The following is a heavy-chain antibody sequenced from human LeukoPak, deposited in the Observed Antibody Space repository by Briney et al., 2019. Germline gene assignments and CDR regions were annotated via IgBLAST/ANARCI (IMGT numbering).Heavy chain of an antibody. CDR3: ARGFDNYYALPGGY. D-gene: IGHD3-10*01. Sequence: GGSLRLSCAASGFTFSSYSMNWVRQAPGKGLEWVSSISSSSSYIYYADSVKGRFTISRDNAKKSLYLQMNSLRAEDTAVYYCARGFDNYYALPGGYWGQGTLVTVSS. V-gene: IGHV3-21*01. CDR1: GFTFSSYS. CDR2: ISSSSSYI. J-gene: IGHJ4*02.